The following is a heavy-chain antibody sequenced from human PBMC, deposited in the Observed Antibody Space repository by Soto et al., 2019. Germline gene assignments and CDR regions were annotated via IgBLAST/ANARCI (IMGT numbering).Heavy chain of an antibody. CDR1: GFTFSSYA. CDR2: ISGSGGGT. D-gene: IGHD5-18*01. CDR3: AKDGYSYRYPSYFDY. V-gene: IGHV3-23*01. Sequence: EVQLLDSGGGLVQPGGSLRLSCAASGFTFSSYAMSWVRQAPGKGLEWVSGISGSGGGTYYADSVKGRLTICRDNSKNTLYLQMNSLRAEDTAVYYCAKDGYSYRYPSYFDYWGQGTLVTVSS. J-gene: IGHJ4*02.